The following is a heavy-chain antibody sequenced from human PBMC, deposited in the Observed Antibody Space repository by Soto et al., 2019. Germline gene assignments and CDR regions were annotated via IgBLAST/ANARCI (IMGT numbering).Heavy chain of an antibody. Sequence: ASVKVSFKASGYTFTSYAMHWVRQAPGQRLEWMGWINAGNGNTKYSQKFQGRVTITRDTSASTAYMELSSLRSEDTAVYYCARDNAYYDILTGYYRYNWFDPWGQGTLVTVSS. J-gene: IGHJ5*02. CDR3: ARDNAYYDILTGYYRYNWFDP. D-gene: IGHD3-9*01. CDR2: INAGNGNT. CDR1: GYTFTSYA. V-gene: IGHV1-3*01.